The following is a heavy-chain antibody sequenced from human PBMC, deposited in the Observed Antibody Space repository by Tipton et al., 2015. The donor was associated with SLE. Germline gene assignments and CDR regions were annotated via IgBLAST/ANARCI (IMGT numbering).Heavy chain of an antibody. J-gene: IGHJ6*02. V-gene: IGHV4-61*09. CDR2: IYTSGST. CDR1: SGSINSGRFY. CDR3: ARDSTLVYYYGLDV. Sequence: TLSLTCKVSSGSINSGRFYWSWIRQPAGKGLEWIGHIYTSGSTNYNPSLKSRVTISVDTSKNQFSLKVNSVTAADTAVYYCARDSTLVYYYGLDVWGQGTTVTVSS. D-gene: IGHD2-8*02.